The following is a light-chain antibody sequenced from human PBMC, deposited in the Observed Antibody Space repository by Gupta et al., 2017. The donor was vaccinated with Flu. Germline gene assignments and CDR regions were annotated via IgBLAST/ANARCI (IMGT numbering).Light chain of an antibody. CDR2: WAS. Sequence: DIVMTQSPDSLVVSLGERATINCKSSQSILYSSTNKNYLSWFQQKPGQSPKLLIYWASTRESGVTDRFSGSGSETDFTLTISSLQAEDVAVYYCQQYYSSPLTFGGGTKVEIK. CDR3: QQYYSSPLT. CDR1: QSILYSSTNKNY. V-gene: IGKV4-1*01. J-gene: IGKJ4*01.